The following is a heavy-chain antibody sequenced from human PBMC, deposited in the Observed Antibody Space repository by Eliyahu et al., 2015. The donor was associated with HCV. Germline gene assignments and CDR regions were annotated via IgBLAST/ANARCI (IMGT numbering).Heavy chain of an antibody. CDR2: IIPIFGTA. V-gene: IGHV1-69*01. J-gene: IGHJ2*01. D-gene: IGHD6-19*01. CDR3: ARALTVAGTLGYWYFDL. Sequence: EVKKPGSSVKVSCKASGGTFSSYAISWVRQAPGQGLEWMGGIIPIFGTANYAQKFQDRVTITADESTSTAYMELSSLRSEDTAVYYCARALTVAGTLGYWYFDLWGRGTLVTVSS. CDR1: GGTFSSYA.